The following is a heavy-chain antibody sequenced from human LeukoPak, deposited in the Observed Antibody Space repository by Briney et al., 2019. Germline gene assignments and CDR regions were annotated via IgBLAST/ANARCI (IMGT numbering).Heavy chain of an antibody. CDR1: GGSISSSSYY. J-gene: IGHJ2*01. Sequence: PSETLSLTCTVSGGSISSSSYYWGWIRQPPGKGLEWIGSIYYSGSTYYNPSLKSRVTISVDTSKNQFSLKLSSVTAADTAVYYCASLRYCSGGSCRYPFYWYFDLWGRGTLVTVPS. CDR3: ASLRYCSGGSCRYPFYWYFDL. V-gene: IGHV4-39*01. CDR2: IYYSGST. D-gene: IGHD2-15*01.